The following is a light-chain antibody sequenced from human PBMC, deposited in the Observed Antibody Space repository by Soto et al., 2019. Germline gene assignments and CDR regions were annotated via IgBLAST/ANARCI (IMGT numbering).Light chain of an antibody. J-gene: IGKJ2*01. CDR1: QSVSGNY. CDR3: KQYCTTPYT. CDR2: GAS. V-gene: IGKV3-20*01. Sequence: EIVLTQSPGTLSLSPGEGATLSCRASQSVSGNYLAWYQHKPGQAPRLLIYGASNRAAGIPDRFKASGSGTEFRLTVSRLDLEEFAVNYCKQYCTTPYTEGQRTKVDIK.